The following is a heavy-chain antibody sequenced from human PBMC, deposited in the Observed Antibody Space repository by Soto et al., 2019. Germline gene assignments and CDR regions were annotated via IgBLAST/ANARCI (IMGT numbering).Heavy chain of an antibody. CDR1: GFTFNNYG. V-gene: IGHV3-30*03. J-gene: IGHJ6*03. Sequence: PGGSLRLSCAASGFTFNNYGIHWVRQAPGKGLEWVAFISYDESINYSDSVKGRFTISRDTSRNTLYLQMNSLRDEDTAIYYCATDSAVTTNYMDVWGKGTTVTVSS. CDR3: ATDSAVTTNYMDV. CDR2: ISYDESI. D-gene: IGHD4-17*01.